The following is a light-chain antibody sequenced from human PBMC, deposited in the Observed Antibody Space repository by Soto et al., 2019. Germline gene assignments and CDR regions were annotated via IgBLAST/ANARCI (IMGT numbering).Light chain of an antibody. Sequence: DIQMSQSPSTLSPSVGDRVTISCRASQSISNWLAWYQQKPGEAPELLIYRASNLQSGVPSRFSGSGSGTKFTLTISSLQTDDFATYYCQQYHRYPYSFGPGTKLEI. CDR1: QSISNW. CDR3: QQYHRYPYS. CDR2: RAS. J-gene: IGKJ2*01. V-gene: IGKV1-5*03.